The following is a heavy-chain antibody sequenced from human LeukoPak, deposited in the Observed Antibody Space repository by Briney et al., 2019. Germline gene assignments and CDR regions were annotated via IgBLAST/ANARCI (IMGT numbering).Heavy chain of an antibody. J-gene: IGHJ3*02. CDR2: ISSGGTYV. V-gene: IGHV3-21*01. CDR3: ASPPGAFDI. CDR1: GFTFKTYS. D-gene: IGHD7-27*01. Sequence: GGSLRLSCVVSGFTFKTYSMNWVRQAPGKGLEWVSSISSGGTYVDYADSVKGRFTISRDNAKNSLYLQMNSLRAEDTAVFYCASPPGAFDIWGQGTMVTVSS.